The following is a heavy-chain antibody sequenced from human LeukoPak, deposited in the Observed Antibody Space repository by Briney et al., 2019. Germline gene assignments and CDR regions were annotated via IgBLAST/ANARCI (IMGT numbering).Heavy chain of an antibody. V-gene: IGHV1-69*05. J-gene: IGHJ3*02. D-gene: IGHD1-7*01. Sequence: ASVKVSCKASGGTFSSYAISWVRQAPGQGLEWMGGIIPIFGTANYAQKFQGRVTITTDESTSTAYMELSSLRSEGTAVYYCARDRYNWNYVGRDAFDIWGQGTMVTVSS. CDR1: GGTFSSYA. CDR2: IIPIFGTA. CDR3: ARDRYNWNYVGRDAFDI.